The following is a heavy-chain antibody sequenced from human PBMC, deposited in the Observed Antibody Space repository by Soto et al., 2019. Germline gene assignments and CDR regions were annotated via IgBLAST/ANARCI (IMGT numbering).Heavy chain of an antibody. V-gene: IGHV1-8*01. J-gene: IGHJ4*02. CDR1: GYTFTSYD. CDR2: MNPNSGNT. Sequence: ASVTVSCQASGYTFTSYDINWVRQATGQGLEWMGWMNPNSGNTGYAQKFQGRVTMTRNTSISTAYMELSSLRSEDTAVYYCARGATIFGVVNAYDYWAREPWSPSPQ. D-gene: IGHD3-3*01. CDR3: ARGATIFGVVNAYDY.